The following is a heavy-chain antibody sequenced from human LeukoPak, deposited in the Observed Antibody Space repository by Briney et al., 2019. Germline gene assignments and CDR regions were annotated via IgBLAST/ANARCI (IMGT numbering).Heavy chain of an antibody. V-gene: IGHV3-7*01. CDR2: IKQDGSDR. J-gene: IGHJ4*02. Sequence: GGSLRLSCAASDFSLSSYWMTWVRQAPGKGLEWVANIKQDGSDRYYVDSVKGRFTISRDNGKNSLDLHMSSLRVEDTAVYYCARDPTTTGYSSGWLTFFDYWGQGTLVTVSS. CDR3: ARDPTTTGYSSGWLTFFDY. CDR1: DFSLSSYW. D-gene: IGHD6-19*01.